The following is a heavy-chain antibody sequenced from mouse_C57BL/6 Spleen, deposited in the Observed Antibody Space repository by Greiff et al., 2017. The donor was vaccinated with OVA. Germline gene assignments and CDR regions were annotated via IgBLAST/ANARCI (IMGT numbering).Heavy chain of an antibody. V-gene: IGHV1-63*01. CDR2: IYPGGGYT. Sequence: QVQLQQSGAELVRPGTSVKMSCKASGYTFTNYWIGWAKQRPGHGLEWIGDIYPGGGYTNYNEKFKGKATLTADKSSSTAYMQFSSLTSEDSAIYYCAREALYYGDYWGQGTTLTVSS. CDR1: GYTFTNYW. D-gene: IGHD1-1*01. J-gene: IGHJ2*01. CDR3: AREALYYGDY.